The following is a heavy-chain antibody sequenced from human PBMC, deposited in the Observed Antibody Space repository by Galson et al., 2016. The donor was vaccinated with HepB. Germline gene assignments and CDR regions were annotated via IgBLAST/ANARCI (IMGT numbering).Heavy chain of an antibody. CDR2: INIDGSGK. D-gene: IGHD2-21*01. CDR1: GFPFSDNW. Sequence: SLRLSCAASGFPFSDNWMSWVRQAPGKGLEWVANINIDGSGKYYVDSVKGRFPISRDNAKDSRHLQMNRLRPEDTALYYCSPVDGPWGQGTLVTVSS. CDR3: SPVDGP. J-gene: IGHJ5*02. V-gene: IGHV3-7*03.